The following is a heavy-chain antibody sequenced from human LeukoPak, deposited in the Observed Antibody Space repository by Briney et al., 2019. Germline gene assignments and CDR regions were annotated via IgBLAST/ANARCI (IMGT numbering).Heavy chain of an antibody. Sequence: GGSLRLSCAASGFTVSSNYMNWVRQAPGKGLEWVSLIYSGISTNYADSVKGRFTISRYNSKNTLYLQMNSLRVEDTAVYYCAKGPRPGSSGYPNLDHWGQGTLVTVSS. V-gene: IGHV3-53*01. D-gene: IGHD3-22*01. J-gene: IGHJ4*02. CDR2: IYSGIST. CDR3: AKGPRPGSSGYPNLDH. CDR1: GFTVSSNY.